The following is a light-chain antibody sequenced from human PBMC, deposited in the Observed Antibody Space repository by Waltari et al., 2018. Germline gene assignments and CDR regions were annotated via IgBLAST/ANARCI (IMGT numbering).Light chain of an antibody. CDR2: DAS. J-gene: IGKJ4*01. V-gene: IGKV3-11*01. Sequence: EIVLTQSPATLSWATGERATLSCWASQNIGRHLAWYQQRPGQAPSLVIYDASNRATGIPARFSGSGSGTDFTLTISSLEPEDFAVYYCQQRSTWPLTFGGGTKVDIK. CDR1: QNIGRH. CDR3: QQRSTWPLT.